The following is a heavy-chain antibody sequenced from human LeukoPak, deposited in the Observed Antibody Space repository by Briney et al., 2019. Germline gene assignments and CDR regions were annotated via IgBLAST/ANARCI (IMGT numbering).Heavy chain of an antibody. CDR2: IKSKTDGGTT. V-gene: IGHV3-15*01. CDR1: GFTFSNAW. D-gene: IGHD3-9*01. J-gene: IGHJ4*02. Sequence: GGSLRLSCAASGFTFSNAWMSWVRQAPGKGLEWVGRIKSKTDGGTTDYAAPVKGRFTISRDDSKNTLYLQMNSLKTEDTAVYYCTTRYFDWLSDIDYWGQGTLVTVSS. CDR3: TTRYFDWLSDIDY.